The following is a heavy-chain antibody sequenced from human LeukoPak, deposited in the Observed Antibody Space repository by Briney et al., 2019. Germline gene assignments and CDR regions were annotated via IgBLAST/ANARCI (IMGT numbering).Heavy chain of an antibody. CDR3: ARGRIIYDYGGNGGFDY. CDR2: IKQDGSEK. D-gene: IGHD4-23*01. J-gene: IGHJ4*02. V-gene: IGHV3-7*01. Sequence: GGSLRLSCAASGFTFSSYWMSWVRQAPGKGLEWVAHIKQDGSEKYYVDSVKGRFTISRDNSKNTLYLQMNSLRAEDTAVYYCARGRIIYDYGGNGGFDYWGQGTLVTVSS. CDR1: GFTFSSYW.